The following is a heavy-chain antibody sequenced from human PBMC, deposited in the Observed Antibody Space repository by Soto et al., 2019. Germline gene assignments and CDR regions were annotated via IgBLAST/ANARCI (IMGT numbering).Heavy chain of an antibody. CDR1: GCTVSGSY. D-gene: IGHD4-17*01. CDR3: TRDSSSTVTADS. V-gene: IGHV3-66*01. CDR2: MYSGGST. J-gene: IGHJ4*02. Sequence: EVQLVESGGGLVQPGGCLRLSCAAFGCTVSGSYMTWVRQAPGKGLEWVSVMYSGGSTYYADSVKGRFTVSRDTSKNTLYLQMNNLRAEATAVYYCTRDSSSTVTADSWGQGTLVTVSS.